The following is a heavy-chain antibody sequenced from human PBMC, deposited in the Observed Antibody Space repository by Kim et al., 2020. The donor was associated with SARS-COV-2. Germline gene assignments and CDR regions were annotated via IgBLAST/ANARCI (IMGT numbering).Heavy chain of an antibody. V-gene: IGHV4-30-2*01. J-gene: IGHJ3*02. CDR3: ARVKQGDSGYDDAFDI. Sequence: SETLSLTCAVSGGSISSGGYSWSWIRQPPGKGLEWIGYIYHSGSTYYNPSLKSRVTISVDRSKNQFSLKLSSVTAADTAVYYCARVKQGDSGYDDAFDIWGQGTMVTVSS. CDR2: IYHSGST. D-gene: IGHD5-12*01. CDR1: GGSISSGGYS.